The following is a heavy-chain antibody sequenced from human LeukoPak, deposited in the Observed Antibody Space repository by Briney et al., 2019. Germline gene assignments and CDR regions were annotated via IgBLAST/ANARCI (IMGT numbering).Heavy chain of an antibody. CDR3: ALLNPSVAH. J-gene: IGHJ4*02. Sequence: PGGSLRLSCAASGFTFSSHWMHWVRQAPGEGLLWVSRINTDGSGTGYADSVKGRFTISRDNAKNTLYLQMNSLRPEDTAVYYCALLNPSVAHWGQGTLVTVSS. CDR1: GFTFSSHW. V-gene: IGHV3-74*01. D-gene: IGHD3-16*01. CDR2: INTDGSGT.